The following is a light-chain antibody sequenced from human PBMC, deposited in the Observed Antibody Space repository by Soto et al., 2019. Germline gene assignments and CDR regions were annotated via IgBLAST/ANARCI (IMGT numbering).Light chain of an antibody. J-gene: IGLJ3*02. Sequence: QSALTQPASVSGSPGQSITISCTGTSSDVGSFNFVSWYQQHPGKAPKLIIFEVTSRPSGVSSRFSGSKSGKTASLTISGLQADDEADYYCCSYSTSSTRGGFGGGTKLTVL. V-gene: IGLV2-14*01. CDR2: EVT. CDR3: CSYSTSSTRGG. CDR1: SSDVGSFNF.